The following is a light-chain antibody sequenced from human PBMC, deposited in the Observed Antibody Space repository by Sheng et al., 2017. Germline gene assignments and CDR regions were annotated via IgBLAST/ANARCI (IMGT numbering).Light chain of an antibody. Sequence: EIVMTQSPATLSVSPGERATLSCRASQAISSNLAWYQQKPGQAPRLLIYGASTRATGIPARFSGRGSGTEFTLTISSLQSEDFAVYYCQQRSSWVSFGGGTKVEIK. CDR1: QAISSN. J-gene: IGKJ4*01. V-gene: IGKV3D-15*01. CDR3: QQRSSWVS. CDR2: GAS.